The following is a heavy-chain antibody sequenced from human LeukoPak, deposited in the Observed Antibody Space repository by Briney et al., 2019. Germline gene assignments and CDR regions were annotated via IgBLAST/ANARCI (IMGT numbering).Heavy chain of an antibody. J-gene: IGHJ4*02. CDR2: ISGSGGST. V-gene: IGHV3-23*01. CDR1: GFTFSSYA. Sequence: GGSLRLSCAASGFTFSSYAMSWVRQAPGKGLEWVSAISGSGGSTYYADSVKGRFTISRDNSKNTLYLQMNSLRAEDTAVYYCAKDSYDYAWGSYRQSYYFDYWGQGTLVTVSS. CDR3: AKDSYDYAWGSYRQSYYFDY. D-gene: IGHD3-16*02.